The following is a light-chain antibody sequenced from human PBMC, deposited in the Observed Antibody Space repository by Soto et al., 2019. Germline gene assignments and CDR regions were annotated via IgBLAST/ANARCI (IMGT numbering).Light chain of an antibody. V-gene: IGKV3-20*01. Sequence: EIVLTQSPGTLSLSPGERATLSCRASQSISSTYLAWYRQKPGQAPSLLIYAASSRATGIPDRFSGSGSGTDFTLTISRLAPEDFAVYYCQQYYASSWTFGQGTKVDIK. CDR3: QQYYASSWT. CDR1: QSISSTY. CDR2: AAS. J-gene: IGKJ1*01.